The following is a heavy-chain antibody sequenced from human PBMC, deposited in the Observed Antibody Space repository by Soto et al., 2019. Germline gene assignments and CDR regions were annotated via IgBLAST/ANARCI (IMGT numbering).Heavy chain of an antibody. Sequence: SETLSLTCTVSGGSISSGDYYWSLIRQPPGKGLEWIGYIYYSGSTYYNPSLKSRVTISVDTSKNQFSLKLSSVTAADTAVYYCARFTTVVIDYWGQGTLVTVSS. CDR1: GGSISSGDYY. D-gene: IGHD4-17*01. J-gene: IGHJ4*02. CDR2: IYYSGST. V-gene: IGHV4-30-4*01. CDR3: ARFTTVVIDY.